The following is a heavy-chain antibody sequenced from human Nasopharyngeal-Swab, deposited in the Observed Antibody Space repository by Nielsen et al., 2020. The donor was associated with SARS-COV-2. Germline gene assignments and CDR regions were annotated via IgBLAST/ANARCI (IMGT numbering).Heavy chain of an antibody. V-gene: IGHV4-4*07. CDR1: GGAISSYY. CDR2: ISTSGST. Sequence: SETLSLTCTVSGGAISSYYWSWIRQPAGKGLEWIGRISTSGSTNYNPSLKSRITMSVDTSKNQFSLKLSSVTAADSAVYYCARDTRRGGVDYWGQGTLVTVSS. D-gene: IGHD2-15*01. J-gene: IGHJ4*02. CDR3: ARDTRRGGVDY.